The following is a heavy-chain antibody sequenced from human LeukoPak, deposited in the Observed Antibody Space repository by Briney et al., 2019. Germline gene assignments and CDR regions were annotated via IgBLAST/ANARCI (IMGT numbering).Heavy chain of an antibody. J-gene: IGHJ4*02. CDR2: MNPNSGNT. CDR1: GYTFTSYD. D-gene: IGHD2-15*01. Sequence: ASVKVSFKASGYTFTSYDINWVRQATEQGLEWMGWMNPNSGNTGYAQKFQGRVTITRDTSATTAYMELSSLRSEDTAVYYCARDCSGGSCYVSLDHWGQGTLVTVSS. V-gene: IGHV1-8*01. CDR3: ARDCSGGSCYVSLDH.